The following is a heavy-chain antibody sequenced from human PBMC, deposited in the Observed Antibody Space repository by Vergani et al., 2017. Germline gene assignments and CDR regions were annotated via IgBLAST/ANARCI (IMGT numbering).Heavy chain of an antibody. CDR1: GFTFSSYV. J-gene: IGHJ4*02. CDR3: ARFARYRSITMIVVDPGGKEDLDY. D-gene: IGHD3-22*01. Sequence: QVQLVESGGGVVQPGRSLRLSCAASGFTFSSYVMHWVRQAPGKGLDWVAGIRHDGSNKNYADSVKGRFTISRDNSKSTLYLQMNSLRPEDTAVYYCARFARYRSITMIVVDPGGKEDLDYWGQGTLVTVSS. CDR2: IRHDGSNK. V-gene: IGHV3-33*01.